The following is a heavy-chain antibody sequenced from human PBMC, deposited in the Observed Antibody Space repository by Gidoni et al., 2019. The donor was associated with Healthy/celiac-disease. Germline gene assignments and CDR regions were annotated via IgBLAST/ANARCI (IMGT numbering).Heavy chain of an antibody. CDR2: ISGSGGST. D-gene: IGHD2-15*01. CDR3: AKNPRGLWGSGGSCYIDP. CDR1: GFTFSSYA. J-gene: IGHJ5*02. Sequence: EVQLLESGGGLVQPGGSLRLSCAASGFTFSSYAMSGVRQAPGKGLEWVSAISGSGGSTYYADSVKGRFTISRDNSKNTLYLQMNSLRAEDTAVYYCAKNPRGLWGSGGSCYIDPWGQGTLVTVSS. V-gene: IGHV3-23*01.